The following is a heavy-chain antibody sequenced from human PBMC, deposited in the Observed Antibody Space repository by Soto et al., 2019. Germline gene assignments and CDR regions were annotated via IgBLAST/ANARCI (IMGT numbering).Heavy chain of an antibody. J-gene: IGHJ4*02. CDR1: GFAFSAHW. D-gene: IGHD3-9*01. CDR3: VRDHVTPGFYFDK. V-gene: IGHV3-7*01. CDR2: ISPEGSTK. Sequence: EVQLVESGGDLVQPGGSLRLSCSASGFAFSAHWMTWVRQTPGKGLEWVANISPEGSTKYYVDSAKGRFTISRDNAKNLLYLQMNSLTVGDTAVYSCVRDHVTPGFYFDKWGQGTLVTVSS.